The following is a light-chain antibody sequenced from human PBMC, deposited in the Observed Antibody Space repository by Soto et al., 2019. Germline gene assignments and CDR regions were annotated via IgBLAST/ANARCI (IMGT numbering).Light chain of an antibody. Sequence: EIVMTQSPGTLSLSPGETATLSCRASQSVSSNYVAWFHQKPGQAPRLLIYGASSRATGVPDRFSASGSGTDFTLTISSLQSEDFAVYYCQQYSIWRTFGQGTKVDIK. CDR3: QQYSIWRT. J-gene: IGKJ1*01. CDR2: GAS. CDR1: QSVSSNY. V-gene: IGKV3-20*01.